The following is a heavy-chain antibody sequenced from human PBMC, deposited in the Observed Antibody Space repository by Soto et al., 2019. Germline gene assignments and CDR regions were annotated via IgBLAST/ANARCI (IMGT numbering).Heavy chain of an antibody. V-gene: IGHV4-59*08. CDR2: IYYSGST. J-gene: IGHJ6*03. CDR3: ARLLLGYCSGGSCSSGYYYMDV. CDR1: GGSISSYY. D-gene: IGHD2-15*01. Sequence: SETLSLTCTVSGGSISSYYWSWIRQPPGKGLEWIGYIYYSGSTNYNPSLKSRVTISVDTSKNQFSLKLSSVTAADTAVYYCARLLLGYCSGGSCSSGYYYMDVWGKGTTVTVSS.